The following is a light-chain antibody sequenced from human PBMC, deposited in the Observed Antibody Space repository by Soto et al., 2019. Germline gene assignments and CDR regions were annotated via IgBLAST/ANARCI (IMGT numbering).Light chain of an antibody. Sequence: EIVLTQSPATLSLSPGERATLSCRASQSVSDSLAWFQLKPGQAPRLLIFHASSRAAGTPARFSGSGSGTDFSLTISSLEPEDFAVYYCQHRSNWPQTFGQGTRVEFK. J-gene: IGKJ1*01. CDR2: HAS. V-gene: IGKV3-11*01. CDR1: QSVSDS. CDR3: QHRSNWPQT.